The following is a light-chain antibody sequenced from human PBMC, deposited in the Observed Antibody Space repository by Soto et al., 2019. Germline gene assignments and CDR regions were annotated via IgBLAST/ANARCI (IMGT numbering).Light chain of an antibody. J-gene: IGLJ3*02. CDR1: SSNIGSNA. Sequence: QSVLTQPPSASGTPGQRVTISCSGSSSNIGSNAVHWYQQLPGTAPKLLIYSNNQRPSGVPDRFSGSKSGTSASLAISGLQSEDEADYYCAAWDDSLNGQVFGGGTKVTVL. CDR2: SNN. V-gene: IGLV1-44*01. CDR3: AAWDDSLNGQV.